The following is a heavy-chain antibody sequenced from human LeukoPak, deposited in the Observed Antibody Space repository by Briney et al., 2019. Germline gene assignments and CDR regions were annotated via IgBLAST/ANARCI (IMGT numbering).Heavy chain of an antibody. J-gene: IGHJ4*02. Sequence: SETLSLTCTVSGGSISSGDYYWSWIRQPPGKGLEWIGYIYYSGSTNYNPSLKSRVTISVDTSKNQFSLKLSSVTAADTAVYYCARSVDIVATTPLDYWGQGTLVTVSS. V-gene: IGHV4-61*08. CDR2: IYYSGST. CDR3: ARSVDIVATTPLDY. D-gene: IGHD5-12*01. CDR1: GGSISSGDYY.